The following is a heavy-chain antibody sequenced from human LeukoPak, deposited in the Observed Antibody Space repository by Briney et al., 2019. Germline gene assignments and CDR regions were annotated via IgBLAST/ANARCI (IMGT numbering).Heavy chain of an antibody. V-gene: IGHV3-21*01. Sequence: PGGYLRLSCAASGFTFSGYSMNWVRQAPGKGLEWVSSISSSSSYIYYADSVKGRFTISRDNVKNSLYLQMNSLRAEDTAVYYCARGIRSGATLYWGQGTLVTVSS. J-gene: IGHJ4*02. CDR3: ARGIRSGATLY. D-gene: IGHD1-26*01. CDR1: GFTFSGYS. CDR2: ISSSSSYI.